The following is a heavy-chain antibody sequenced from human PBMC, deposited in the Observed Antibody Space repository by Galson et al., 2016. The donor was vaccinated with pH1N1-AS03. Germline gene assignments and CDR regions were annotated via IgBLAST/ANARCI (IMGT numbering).Heavy chain of an antibody. J-gene: IGHJ6*03. Sequence: SLRLSCAASGFSFSASWMSWVRQAPGKGLEWVANIRQDENEKYCGDSVKGRFTISRDNAKNSLYLEMNSLRAEDTALYYCARESTGTEHIVVVTGRYGYYYMDVWGKGTTVTVSS. CDR1: GFSFSASW. D-gene: IGHD2-21*02. CDR2: IRQDENEK. CDR3: ARESTGTEHIVVVTGRYGYYYMDV. V-gene: IGHV3-7*03.